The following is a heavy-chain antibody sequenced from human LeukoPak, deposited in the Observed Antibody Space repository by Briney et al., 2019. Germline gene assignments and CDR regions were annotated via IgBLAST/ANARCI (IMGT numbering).Heavy chain of an antibody. J-gene: IGHJ3*02. CDR3: ARGPFDATRSISSGWKDEERSPVGGDAFDI. Sequence: GGSLRLSCEASGFTFSSYEMNWVRQAPGKGLEWVSYISSSGSTIYYADSVKGRFTISRDNAKNSLYLQMNSLRAEDTAVYYCARGPFDATRSISSGWKDEERSPVGGDAFDIWGQGTMVTVSS. CDR1: GFTFSSYE. V-gene: IGHV3-48*03. D-gene: IGHD6-19*01. CDR2: ISSSGSTI.